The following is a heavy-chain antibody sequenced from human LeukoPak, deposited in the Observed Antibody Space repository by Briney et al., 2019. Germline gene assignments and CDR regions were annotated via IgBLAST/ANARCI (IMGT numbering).Heavy chain of an antibody. CDR3: ARDVAPAGISWFDP. CDR1: GGTLRRYG. D-gene: IGHD2-2*02. Sequence: ASVKVSCKASGGTLRRYGISWVRQAPGQGLEGMGSIIPIIGIPNYARKFQGRVTITADRSTSTAYMELTSLRPEDTAVYYCARDVAPAGISWFDPWGQGTLVTVSS. V-gene: IGHV1-69*04. J-gene: IGHJ5*02. CDR2: IIPIIGIP.